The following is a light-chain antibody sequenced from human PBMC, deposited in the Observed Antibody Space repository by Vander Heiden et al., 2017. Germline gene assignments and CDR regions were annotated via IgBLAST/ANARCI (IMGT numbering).Light chain of an antibody. Sequence: DIQMTQSPSSLSASVGDRVTITCRASQSISSYLNWFRQKPGKATKLLIYASSSLQSGVPSRFSGSGSGTDFTLTISSLQPEDFATDYCQQSYSTLEITFGPGTKVDIK. J-gene: IGKJ3*01. CDR2: ASS. CDR1: QSISSY. CDR3: QQSYSTLEIT. V-gene: IGKV1-39*01.